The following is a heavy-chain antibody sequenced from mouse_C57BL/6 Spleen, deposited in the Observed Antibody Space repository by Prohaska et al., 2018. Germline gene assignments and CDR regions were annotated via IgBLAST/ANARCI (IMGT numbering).Heavy chain of an antibody. Sequence: QQSGAELARPGASVKLSCKASGYTFTSYGISWVKQRTGQGLEWIGEIYPRSGNTYYNEKFKGKATLTADKYSSTAYMELRSLTSEDSAVYFCAREDGYYPYWGQGTLVTVSA. J-gene: IGHJ3*01. V-gene: IGHV1-81*01. D-gene: IGHD2-3*01. CDR2: IYPRSGNT. CDR1: GYTFTSYG. CDR3: AREDGYYPY.